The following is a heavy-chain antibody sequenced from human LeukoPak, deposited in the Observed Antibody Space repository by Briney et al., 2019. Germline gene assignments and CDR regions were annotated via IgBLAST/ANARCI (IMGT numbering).Heavy chain of an antibody. V-gene: IGHV7-4-1*02. D-gene: IGHD3-9*01. CDR1: GYTFTSYA. CDR3: ARVKDFDWLLWAFDI. CDR2: INTNTGNP. Sequence: GASVKVSCKASGYTFTSYAMNWVRQAPGQGLEWMGWINTNTGNPTYAQGFTGRFVFSLDTSVSTAYLQISSLKAEDTAVYYCARVKDFDWLLWAFDIWGQGTMVTVSS. J-gene: IGHJ3*02.